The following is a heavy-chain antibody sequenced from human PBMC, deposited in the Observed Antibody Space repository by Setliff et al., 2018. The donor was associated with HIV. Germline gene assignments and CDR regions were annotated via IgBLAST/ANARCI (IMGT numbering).Heavy chain of an antibody. CDR2: IYTTGST. V-gene: IGHV4-61*02. D-gene: IGHD2-2*01. Sequence: SETLSLTCTVSGGPINSGSYYWSWIRQPAGKGLEWIGRIYTTGSTYYNPSLKSRVTISVDTSKNQFSLKLSSVTAADTAVYYCARETRSSFAMDDASDIWGQGTMVTVTS. J-gene: IGHJ3*02. CDR1: GGPINSGSYY. CDR3: ARETRSSFAMDDASDI.